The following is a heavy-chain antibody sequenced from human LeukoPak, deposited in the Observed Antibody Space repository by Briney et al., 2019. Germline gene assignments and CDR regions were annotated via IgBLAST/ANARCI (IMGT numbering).Heavy chain of an antibody. CDR3: ARIDILTGYYVDY. V-gene: IGHV3-43*02. D-gene: IGHD3-9*01. CDR2: ISGDGGST. J-gene: IGHJ4*02. Sequence: GGSLRLSCAASGFTFDDYAMHWVRQAPGKGLEWVSLISGDGGSTYYADSVKGRFTISRDNSKGSLYLQMNSLRTEDTALYYCARIDILTGYYVDYWGQGTLVTVSS. CDR1: GFTFDDYA.